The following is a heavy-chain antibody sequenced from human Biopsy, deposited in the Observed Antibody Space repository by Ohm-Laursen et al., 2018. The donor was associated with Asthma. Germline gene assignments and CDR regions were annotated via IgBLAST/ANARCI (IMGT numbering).Heavy chain of an antibody. D-gene: IGHD5-12*01. CDR1: GSMFRSFG. Sequence: SLRLSCAASGSMFRSFGMHWVRQAPGKGLEWVAVISYDGNHKFYEDSVKGRFTISRDNSKNTLYLQVNSLRTEDTAVYYCAKRRGYSGHDNDYWGQGTLVIVSS. V-gene: IGHV3-30*18. CDR2: ISYDGNHK. CDR3: AKRRGYSGHDNDY. J-gene: IGHJ4*02.